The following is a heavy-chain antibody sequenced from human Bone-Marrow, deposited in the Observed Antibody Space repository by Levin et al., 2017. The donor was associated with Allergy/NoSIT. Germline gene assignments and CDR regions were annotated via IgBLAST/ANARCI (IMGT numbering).Heavy chain of an antibody. J-gene: IGHJ4*02. CDR3: AKAGFYDGNSEAYFDY. CDR2: LSGSGASP. V-gene: IGHV3-23*01. CDR1: GFTFSTYA. Sequence: ASVKVSCAASGFTFSTYAMSWIRQAPGKGLEWVSALSGSGASPFYADSVKRRFAVSRDNSKNTLYLQMNSLRAENTAVYYCAKAGFYDGNSEAYFDYWGQGTLVTVSS. D-gene: IGHD4-23*01.